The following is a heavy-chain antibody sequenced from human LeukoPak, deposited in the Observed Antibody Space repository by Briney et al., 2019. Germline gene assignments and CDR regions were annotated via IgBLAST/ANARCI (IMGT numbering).Heavy chain of an antibody. Sequence: GGSLRLSCAASGFTFSSYGMHWGRQAPGKGLGWVAVIWDDGGDKYYADSVKGRFTISRDNSKSTLYLQMSSLRAEDTAVYYCARTNLFVDTAVNDAFDVWGQGTMVIVSS. V-gene: IGHV3-33*01. D-gene: IGHD5-18*01. CDR1: GFTFSSYG. CDR3: ARTNLFVDTAVNDAFDV. J-gene: IGHJ3*01. CDR2: IWDDGGDK.